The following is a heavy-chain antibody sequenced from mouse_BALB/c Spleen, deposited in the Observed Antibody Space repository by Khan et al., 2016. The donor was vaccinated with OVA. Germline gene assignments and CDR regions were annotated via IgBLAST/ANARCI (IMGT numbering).Heavy chain of an antibody. J-gene: IGHJ2*01. V-gene: IGHV1-76*01. CDR1: GYIFTSYW. CDR3: AREEALYHFDH. D-gene: IGHD3-2*02. CDR2: IYPGTDNT. Sequence: QVQLKESGAELVRPGASVKLSCKTSGYIFTSYWIHWVKQSPGQGLEWIARIYPGTDNTYYNAMFRDKATLTADKSSSTTYMKLSSLKSEDSYVYFCAREEALYHFDHWGQGTTLTVSS.